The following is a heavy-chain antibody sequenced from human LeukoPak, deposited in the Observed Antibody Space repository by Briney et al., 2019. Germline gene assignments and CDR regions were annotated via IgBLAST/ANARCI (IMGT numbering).Heavy chain of an antibody. V-gene: IGHV3-43*02. D-gene: IGHD3-9*01. CDR1: GFTFDDYA. J-gene: IGHJ6*02. Sequence: GGSLRLSCAASGFTFDDYAMHGVRQAPGKGLEWVSLISGDGGSTYYADSVKGRFTISRDNSKNSLYVQMKSLRTEDTALYYGAKDFTMGRYFDCLLGINYYYGMDVWGQGTTVTVSS. CDR2: ISGDGGST. CDR3: AKDFTMGRYFDCLLGINYYYGMDV.